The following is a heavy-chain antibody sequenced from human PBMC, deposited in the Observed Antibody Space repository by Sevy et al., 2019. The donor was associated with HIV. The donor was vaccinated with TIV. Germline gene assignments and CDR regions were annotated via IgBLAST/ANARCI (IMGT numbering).Heavy chain of an antibody. CDR1: GFTFDDYT. CDR3: AKVPQPRYYYDTIGYLGDGMDV. V-gene: IGHV3-9*01. Sequence: GGSLRLSCAASGFTFDDYTMHWVRQAPGKGLEWASGISWNSATIVYADSVKGRFTISRDNAKNSLYLQMNSLRAEDTALYYCAKVPQPRYYYDTIGYLGDGMDVWGQGTTVTVSS. CDR2: ISWNSATI. J-gene: IGHJ6*02. D-gene: IGHD3-22*01.